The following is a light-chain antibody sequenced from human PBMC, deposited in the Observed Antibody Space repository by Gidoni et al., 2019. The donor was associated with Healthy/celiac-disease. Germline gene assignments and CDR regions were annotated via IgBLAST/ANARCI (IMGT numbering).Light chain of an antibody. CDR2: GAA. CDR1: QRVSSSY. V-gene: IGKV3-20*01. Sequence: EMVLTQSPGTLPLSPRERATLSCRASQRVSSSYLAWYQQKPGQAPKLLIYGAASRSTGIPDRFSGSGSGTDFTLTIRRLEPEDFAVYYCQQYGSSRTFGQGTKVEIK. CDR3: QQYGSSRT. J-gene: IGKJ1*01.